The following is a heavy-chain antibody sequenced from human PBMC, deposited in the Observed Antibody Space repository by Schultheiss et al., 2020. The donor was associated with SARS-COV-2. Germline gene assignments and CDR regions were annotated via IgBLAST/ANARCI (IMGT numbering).Heavy chain of an antibody. J-gene: IGHJ4*02. D-gene: IGHD3-22*01. Sequence: SETLSLTCVVYGGSLSGYYWGWIRQPPGKGLEWIGYVYYSGSTNYNPSLKSRVTISVDTSKNQFSLKLSSVTAADTAVYYCARADSSDYTPFFFDYWGQGTLVTVSS. CDR1: GGSLSGYY. V-gene: IGHV4-59*01. CDR2: VYYSGST. CDR3: ARADSSDYTPFFFDY.